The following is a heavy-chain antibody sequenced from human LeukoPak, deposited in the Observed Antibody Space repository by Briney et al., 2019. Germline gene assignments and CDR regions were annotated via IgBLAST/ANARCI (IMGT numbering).Heavy chain of an antibody. CDR2: FDPEDGET. J-gene: IGHJ4*02. D-gene: IGHD6-19*01. CDR3: ATDPYSSGWPRSNRLDY. Sequence: ASVKVSCKVSGYTLTELSMHWVRQAPGKGLEWMGGFDPEDGETIYAQKFQGRVTMTEDTSTDTAYIELSSLRSEDTAVYYCATDPYSSGWPRSNRLDYWGQGTLVTVSS. CDR1: GYTLTELS. V-gene: IGHV1-24*01.